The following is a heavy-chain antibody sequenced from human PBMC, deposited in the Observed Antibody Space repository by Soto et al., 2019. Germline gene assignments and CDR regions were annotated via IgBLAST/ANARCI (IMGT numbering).Heavy chain of an antibody. J-gene: IGHJ5*02. D-gene: IGHD6-13*01. Sequence: ASETLSLTCAVYGGSFSGYYWSWIRQPPGKGLEWIGEINHSGSTNYNPSLKSRVTISVDTSKNQFSLKLSSVTAADTAVYYCARGQRIAAAGRGWFDPWGQGTLVTVSS. V-gene: IGHV4-34*01. CDR2: INHSGST. CDR1: GGSFSGYY. CDR3: ARGQRIAAAGRGWFDP.